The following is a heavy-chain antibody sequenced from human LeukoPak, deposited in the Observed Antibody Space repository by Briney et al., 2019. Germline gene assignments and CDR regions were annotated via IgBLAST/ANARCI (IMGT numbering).Heavy chain of an antibody. CDR3: VRHRSGQAWLDP. Sequence: SETLSLTCTVAGDSVTSSSYCWGWIRQPPGKGLEWIGCIYYSGSSYYNSSLNSRVTTSVDTSKNEFSLRLKSVTATDTALYYCVRHRSGQAWLDPWGQGTLVTVSS. V-gene: IGHV4-39*01. J-gene: IGHJ5*02. CDR2: IYYSGSS. CDR1: GDSVTSSSYC. D-gene: IGHD1-26*01.